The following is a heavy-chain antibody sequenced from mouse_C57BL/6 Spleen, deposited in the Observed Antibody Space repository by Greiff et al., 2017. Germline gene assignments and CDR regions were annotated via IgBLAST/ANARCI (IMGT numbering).Heavy chain of an antibody. Sequence: QVQLQQPGAELVKPGASVKMSCKASGYTFTSYWITWVKQRPGQGLEWIGDIYPGSGSTNYNEKFKSKATLTVDTSSSTAYMQLSSLTSEDSEVYYCARVSYYSNYLDYWGQGTTLTVSS. CDR2: IYPGSGST. D-gene: IGHD2-5*01. V-gene: IGHV1-55*01. CDR3: ARVSYYSNYLDY. CDR1: GYTFTSYW. J-gene: IGHJ2*01.